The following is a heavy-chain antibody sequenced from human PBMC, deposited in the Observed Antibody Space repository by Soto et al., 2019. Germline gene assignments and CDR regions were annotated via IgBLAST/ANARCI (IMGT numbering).Heavy chain of an antibody. CDR3: ATHYMDYGDYVFDY. V-gene: IGHV4-39*01. Sequence: PSETLSLTCAVDGGSFSGYYWGWIRKPPGKGLEWIGSIYYSGSTYYNPSLKSRVTISVDTSKNQFSLKLSSVTAADTAVYYCATHYMDYGDYVFDYWGQGTLVTVSS. D-gene: IGHD4-17*01. CDR1: GGSFSGYY. CDR2: IYYSGST. J-gene: IGHJ4*02.